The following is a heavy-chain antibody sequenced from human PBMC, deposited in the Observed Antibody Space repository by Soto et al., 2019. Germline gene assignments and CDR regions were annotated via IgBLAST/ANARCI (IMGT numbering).Heavy chain of an antibody. D-gene: IGHD3-3*01. V-gene: IGHV1-69*06. Sequence: QVQLVQSEAEVKKPGSSVKVSCKASGGTFSSYAISWVRQAPGQGLEWMGGIIPIFGTANYAQKFQGRVTITADKCTSTAYMELSSLRSEDTAVYYCARERGTILMKNNWFDPWGQGTLVTVSS. CDR3: ARERGTILMKNNWFDP. CDR1: GGTFSSYA. J-gene: IGHJ5*02. CDR2: IIPIFGTA.